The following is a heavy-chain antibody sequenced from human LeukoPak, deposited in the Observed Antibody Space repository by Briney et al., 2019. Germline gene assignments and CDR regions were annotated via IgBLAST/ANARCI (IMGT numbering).Heavy chain of an antibody. V-gene: IGHV1-2*02. Sequence: AASVKVSCKASGYTFTDYYVHWVRHAPGEGLEWMGRINNNSGGTNYAQKYQGRVTITSDTSISTAYMKLSRLRADDTAVYYSARTWYRSRWYYFDYWGQGTLVTVSS. D-gene: IGHD6-13*01. CDR2: INNNSGGT. CDR1: GYTFTDYY. CDR3: ARTWYRSRWYYFDY. J-gene: IGHJ4*02.